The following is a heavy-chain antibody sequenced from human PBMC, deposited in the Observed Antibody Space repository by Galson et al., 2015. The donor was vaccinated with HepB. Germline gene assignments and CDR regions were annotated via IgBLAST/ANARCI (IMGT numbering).Heavy chain of an antibody. Sequence: SLRLSCAASGFTFSSYWMSWVRQAPGKGLEWVANIKQDGSEKYYVDSVKGRFTISRDNAKNSLYLQMNSLRAEDTAVYYCARKYYDFWSGFRYYYYYYMDVWGKGTTVTVSS. CDR1: GFTFSSYW. J-gene: IGHJ6*03. CDR2: IKQDGSEK. D-gene: IGHD3-3*01. CDR3: ARKYYDFWSGFRYYYYYYMDV. V-gene: IGHV3-7*01.